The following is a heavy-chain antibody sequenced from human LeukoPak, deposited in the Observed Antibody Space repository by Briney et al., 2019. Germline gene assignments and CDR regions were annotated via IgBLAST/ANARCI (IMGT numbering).Heavy chain of an antibody. CDR2: ISGSGGST. Sequence: PGGSLRLSCAASGFTFSSYAMSWVRQAPGKGLEWVSAISGSGGSTYYADSVKGRFTISRDNSKNTLYLQMNSLRAEGTAVYYCAKDQGIAVAGLFDYWGQGTLVTVSS. J-gene: IGHJ4*02. CDR1: GFTFSSYA. D-gene: IGHD6-19*01. CDR3: AKDQGIAVAGLFDY. V-gene: IGHV3-23*01.